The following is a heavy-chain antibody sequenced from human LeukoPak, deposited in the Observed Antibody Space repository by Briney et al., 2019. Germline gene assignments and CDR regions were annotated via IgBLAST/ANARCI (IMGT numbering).Heavy chain of an antibody. Sequence: PGGSLRLSCAASGFTFSSYDMTWVRQAPGRGLEWVSSIRPSGDNTYYADSVKGRFTISRDNSKNTLYLQMNSLRAEDTAVYYCARLPSSGYSPDAFDIWGQGTMVTVSS. J-gene: IGHJ3*02. V-gene: IGHV3-23*01. D-gene: IGHD3-22*01. CDR2: IRPSGDNT. CDR1: GFTFSSYD. CDR3: ARLPSSGYSPDAFDI.